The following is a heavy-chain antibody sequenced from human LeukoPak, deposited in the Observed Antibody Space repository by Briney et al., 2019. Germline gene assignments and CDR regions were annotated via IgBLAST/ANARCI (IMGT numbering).Heavy chain of an antibody. V-gene: IGHV3-23*01. CDR2: ISGSGGST. CDR1: GFTFNSYA. CDR3: ARMPYYDFWSGYTTFFDY. Sequence: GGSLRLSCAASGFTFNSYAMSWVRQAPGKGLEWVSAISGSGGSTYYADSVKGRFTISRDNSKSTLYLQMNSLRAEDTAVYYCARMPYYDFWSGYTTFFDYWGQGTLVTVSS. D-gene: IGHD3-3*01. J-gene: IGHJ4*02.